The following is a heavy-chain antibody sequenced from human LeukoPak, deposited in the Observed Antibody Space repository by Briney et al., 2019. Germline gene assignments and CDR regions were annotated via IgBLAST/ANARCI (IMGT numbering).Heavy chain of an antibody. CDR1: GFTFTNYA. D-gene: IGHD5-18*01. J-gene: IGHJ4*02. CDR2: ISGSGSST. CDR3: AKDSASYGRFDY. V-gene: IGHV3-23*01. Sequence: GGSLRLSCAASGFTFTNYAMSWVRQAPGKGLEWVPVISGSGSSTYYADSVKGRFTISRDDSKNTLYLQMNSLRAEDTAVYFCAKDSASYGRFDYWGQGTLVTVSS.